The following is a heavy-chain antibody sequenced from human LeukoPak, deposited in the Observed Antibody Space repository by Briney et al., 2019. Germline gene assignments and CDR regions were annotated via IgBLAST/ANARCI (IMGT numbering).Heavy chain of an antibody. CDR1: GYTFTSYY. CDR2: INPSGGST. Sequence: ASVKVSCKASGYTFTSYYMHWVRQAPGQGLEWMGIINPSGGSTSYAQKFQGRVTMTRDMSTSTVYTELSSLRSEDTAVYYCARDGSNLFMDVWGKGTTVTVSS. J-gene: IGHJ6*03. CDR3: ARDGSNLFMDV. D-gene: IGHD4-11*01. V-gene: IGHV1-46*01.